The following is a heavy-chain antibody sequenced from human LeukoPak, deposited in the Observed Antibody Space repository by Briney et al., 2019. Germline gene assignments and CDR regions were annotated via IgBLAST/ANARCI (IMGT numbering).Heavy chain of an antibody. CDR3: AKESIFGVVLTN. CDR1: GFTFSNYW. CDR2: INSDGSST. V-gene: IGHV3-74*01. J-gene: IGHJ4*02. Sequence: GGSLRLSCAASGFTFSNYWMHWVRQAPGKGLVWVSRINSDGSSTTYADSVKGRFTISRDNAKNTLYLQMNSLRAEDTAVYYCAKESIFGVVLTNWGQGTLVTVSS. D-gene: IGHD3-3*02.